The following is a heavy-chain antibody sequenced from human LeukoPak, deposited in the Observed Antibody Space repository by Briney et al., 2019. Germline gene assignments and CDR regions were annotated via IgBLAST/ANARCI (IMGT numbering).Heavy chain of an antibody. V-gene: IGHV3-7*03. CDR3: ARGGTRVYSPSDY. Sequence: GGSLRLSCAASGFTFSSYWMTWVRQAPGKGLEWVANIKQDGSEKNYVDFVKGRFTISRVNAKNSLYLQMNSLRVEDTALYYCARGGTRVYSPSDYWGQGTRVTVSS. CDR2: IKQDGSEK. CDR1: GFTFSSYW. J-gene: IGHJ4*02. D-gene: IGHD5-18*01.